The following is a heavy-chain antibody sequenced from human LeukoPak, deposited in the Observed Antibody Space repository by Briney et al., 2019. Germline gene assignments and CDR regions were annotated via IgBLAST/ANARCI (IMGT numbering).Heavy chain of an antibody. CDR2: IHYSGST. J-gene: IGHJ4*02. V-gene: IGHV4-59*08. CDR3: ARTYDSSGYYFNFDY. D-gene: IGHD3-22*01. Sequence: PSETLSLTCTVSGGSISTYYWSWIRQPPGKGLEWIGYIHYSGSTNYNPSLKSRVTISVDTSKNQFSLKLSSVTAADTAVYYCARTYDSSGYYFNFDYWGQGTLVTASS. CDR1: GGSISTYY.